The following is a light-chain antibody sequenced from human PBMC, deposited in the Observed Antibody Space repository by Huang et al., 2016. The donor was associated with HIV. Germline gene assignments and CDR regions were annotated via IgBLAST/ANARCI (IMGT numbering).Light chain of an antibody. Sequence: DIQMTQSPSSLSASVGDRVTITCRASQTIGRYLNWYQQKAGKAPNLRSYAASNLQGGVPSRFNGSGSGTDFTLTISSLQPEDIASYYCQQTYATPLTFGGRTKVEIK. CDR3: QQTYATPLT. CDR1: QTIGRY. CDR2: AAS. V-gene: IGKV1-39*01. J-gene: IGKJ4*01.